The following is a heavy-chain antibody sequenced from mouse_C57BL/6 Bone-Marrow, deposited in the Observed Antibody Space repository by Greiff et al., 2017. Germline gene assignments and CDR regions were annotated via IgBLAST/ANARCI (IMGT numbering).Heavy chain of an antibody. Sequence: QVQLKQSGAELVKPGASVKISCKASGYAFSSYWMNWVKQRPGKGLAWIGQIYPGDGDTNYNGKFKGKATLTADKSSSTAYMQLSSLTSEDSAVYFCANSNFRDYYAMDYWGQGTSVTVSS. J-gene: IGHJ4*01. CDR3: ANSNFRDYYAMDY. D-gene: IGHD2-5*01. CDR2: IYPGDGDT. CDR1: GYAFSSYW. V-gene: IGHV1-80*01.